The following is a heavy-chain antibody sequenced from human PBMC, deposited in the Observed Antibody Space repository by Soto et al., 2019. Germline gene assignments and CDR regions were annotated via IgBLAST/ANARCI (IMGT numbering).Heavy chain of an antibody. J-gene: IGHJ4*02. D-gene: IGHD6-19*01. CDR3: ARRLQWQLRPLDS. V-gene: IGHV3-11*01. CDR1: VFTFNDYY. CDR2: INTLSTAI. Sequence: GWSLRLSCEGSVFTFNDYYMTWIRQAPGKGLEWVAYINTLSTAIYYADSVKGRFTISRDNAKNSLYLQMNGLRAEDTATYYCARRLQWQLRPLDSWGRGTLVTVSS.